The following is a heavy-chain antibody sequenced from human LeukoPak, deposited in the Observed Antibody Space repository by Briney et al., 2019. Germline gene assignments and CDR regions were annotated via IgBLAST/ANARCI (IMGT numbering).Heavy chain of an antibody. D-gene: IGHD2-2*01. CDR2: INHSGST. Sequence: SETLSLTCAVYGGSFSGFYWSWIRQPPGKGLEWIGEINHSGSTNYNPSLKSRVTISVDTSKNQFSLKLSSVTAADTAVYYCARIKPGYCSSTSCPNFDYWGQGTLVTVSS. CDR1: GGSFSGFY. CDR3: ARIKPGYCSSTSCPNFDY. J-gene: IGHJ4*02. V-gene: IGHV4-34*01.